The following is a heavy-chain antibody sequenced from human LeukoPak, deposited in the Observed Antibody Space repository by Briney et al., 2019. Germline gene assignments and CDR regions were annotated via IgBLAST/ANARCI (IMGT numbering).Heavy chain of an antibody. CDR2: ITSSSNYI. D-gene: IGHD3-3*01. CDR3: GRETWEKYNDFWSGYVTD. J-gene: IGHJ4*02. Sequence: PGGSLRLSCAASGLTFSSYTMNWVRQAPGKGLEWVSSITSSSNYIYYADSVKGRFTISRDNAKNSLYLQMNSLRAEDTAIYYCGRETWEKYNDFWSGYVTDWGQGILVTVSS. V-gene: IGHV3-21*01. CDR1: GLTFSSYT.